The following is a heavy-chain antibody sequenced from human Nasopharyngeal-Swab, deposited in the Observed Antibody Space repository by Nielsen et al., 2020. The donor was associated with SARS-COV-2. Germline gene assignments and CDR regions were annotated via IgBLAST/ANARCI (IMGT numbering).Heavy chain of an antibody. CDR2: ISYDGSNK. D-gene: IGHD2-15*01. CDR1: GFTFSSYA. V-gene: IGHV3-30*04. Sequence: GESLKISCAASGFTFSSYAMHWVRQAPGKGLEWVAVISYDGSNKYYADSVKDRFTISRDNSKNTLYLQMNSLRAEDTAVYYCARELLDGMDVWGQGTTVTVSS. CDR3: ARELLDGMDV. J-gene: IGHJ6*02.